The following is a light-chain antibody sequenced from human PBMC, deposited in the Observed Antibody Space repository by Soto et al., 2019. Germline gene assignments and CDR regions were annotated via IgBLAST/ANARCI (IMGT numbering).Light chain of an antibody. V-gene: IGLV2-14*03. CDR2: DVS. J-gene: IGLJ1*01. Sequence: QSVLTQPASVSGSPGQSITISSTGTSSDVGGYNYVSWYQHHPGKAPKLLIYDVSNRPSGISNRFSGSKSDNTASLTTSGLQPEDEADYYCSSYTTSNTRQIVFGTGTKVTVL. CDR1: SSDVGGYNY. CDR3: SSYTTSNTRQIV.